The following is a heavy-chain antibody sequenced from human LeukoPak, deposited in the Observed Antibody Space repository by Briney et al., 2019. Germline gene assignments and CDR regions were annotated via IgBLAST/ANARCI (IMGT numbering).Heavy chain of an antibody. J-gene: IGHJ5*02. CDR2: ISYDGSNK. CDR1: GFTFSSYA. Sequence: GGSLRLSCAASGFTFSSYAMHWVRQAPGKGLEWVAVISYDGSNKYYADSVKGRFTISRDNSKNTLYLQMNSLRAEDTAVYYCALVPDRTGNWFDHWGQGTLVTVSS. V-gene: IGHV3-30-3*01. D-gene: IGHD1-14*01. CDR3: ALVPDRTGNWFDH.